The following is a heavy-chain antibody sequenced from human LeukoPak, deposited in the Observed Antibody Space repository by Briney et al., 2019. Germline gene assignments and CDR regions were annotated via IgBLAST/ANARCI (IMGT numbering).Heavy chain of an antibody. V-gene: IGHV3-72*01. D-gene: IGHD1-26*01. CDR1: GFTLSDHY. J-gene: IGHJ4*02. Sequence: GGSLRLSCAASGFTLSDHYMDWVRQAPGKGLEWVGRIRNKANSYTTEYAASVKGRFTISRDDSKNSLYLQMNSLKCEDTAVYYCAREWDSGSYYLGYFDYWGQGTLVTVPS. CDR2: IRNKANSYTT. CDR3: AREWDSGSYYLGYFDY.